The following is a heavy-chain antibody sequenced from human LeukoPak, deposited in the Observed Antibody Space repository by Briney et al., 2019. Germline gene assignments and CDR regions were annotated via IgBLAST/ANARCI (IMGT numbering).Heavy chain of an antibody. Sequence: SDTLSLTCAVYGGSFSVYYWRWIRQPRGKGLEWIGEINHSGSTNYNPSLKSRVTISVDTSKNQFSLKLSSVTAADTAVYYCARAVVVAATPGYFDYWGQGTLVTVSS. CDR2: INHSGST. V-gene: IGHV4-34*01. CDR1: GGSFSVYY. D-gene: IGHD2-15*01. CDR3: ARAVVVAATPGYFDY. J-gene: IGHJ4*02.